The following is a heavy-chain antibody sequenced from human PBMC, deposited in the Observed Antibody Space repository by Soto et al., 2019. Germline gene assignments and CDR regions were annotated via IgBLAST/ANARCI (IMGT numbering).Heavy chain of an antibody. CDR1: GGSFSGYY. V-gene: IGHV4-34*01. Sequence: QVQLQQWGAGLLKPSETLSLTCAVYGGSFSGYYWSWIRQPPGKGLEWIGEINHSGSTNYIPSLKSRFTISVDTSKNQFSLKLSSVTAADTAVYYCARGPGYCSGGSCSDYYYYMDVWGKGTTVTVSS. CDR3: ARGPGYCSGGSCSDYYYYMDV. J-gene: IGHJ6*03. CDR2: INHSGST. D-gene: IGHD2-15*01.